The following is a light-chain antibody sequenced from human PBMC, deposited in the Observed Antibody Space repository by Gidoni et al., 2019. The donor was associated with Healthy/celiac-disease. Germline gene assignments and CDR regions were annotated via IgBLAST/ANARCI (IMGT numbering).Light chain of an antibody. CDR3: QQYNNWPWGET. J-gene: IGKJ3*01. Sequence: IVMTQSPATLSVSPGERATLSCRASQSVSSNLAWYQQKPGQAPRLLIYGASTRATGIPARFSGSGSGTEFTLTISSLQSEDFAVYYCQQYNNWPWGETFGPGTKVEIK. CDR1: QSVSSN. V-gene: IGKV3-15*01. CDR2: GAS.